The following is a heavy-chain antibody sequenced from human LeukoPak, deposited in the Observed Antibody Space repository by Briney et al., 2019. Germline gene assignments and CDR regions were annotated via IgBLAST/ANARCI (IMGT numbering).Heavy chain of an antibody. CDR3: ARGLSVDCYDSSD. D-gene: IGHD3-22*01. J-gene: IGHJ4*02. CDR2: IYYSGST. V-gene: IGHV4-31*03. CDR1: GGSISSGGYY. Sequence: SQTLSLTCTVSGGSISSGGYYWSWIRQHPGKGLEWIGYIYYSGSTYYNPSLKSRVTISVDTSKNQFSLKLSSVTAADTAVYYCARGLSVDCYDSSDWGQGTLVTVSS.